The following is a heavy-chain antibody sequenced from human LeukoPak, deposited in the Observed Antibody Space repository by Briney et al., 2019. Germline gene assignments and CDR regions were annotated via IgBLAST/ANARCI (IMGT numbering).Heavy chain of an antibody. D-gene: IGHD3-22*01. J-gene: IGHJ4*02. Sequence: GGSLRLSCAASGFTFSSYGMHWVRQAPGKGLEWVAVISYDGSNKYYADSVKGRFTISRDNSKNTLYLQMNSLRAADTAVYYCAKDSVMTVYYYDSSGYAAPAYWGERPLVTVSS. V-gene: IGHV3-30*18. CDR2: ISYDGSNK. CDR3: AKDSVMTVYYYDSSGYAAPAY. CDR1: GFTFSSYG.